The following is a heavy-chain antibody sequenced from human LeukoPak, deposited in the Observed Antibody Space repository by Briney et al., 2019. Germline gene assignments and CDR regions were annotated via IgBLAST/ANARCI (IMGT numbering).Heavy chain of an antibody. J-gene: IGHJ4*02. CDR3: ANSWGYDFWSGYYVD. V-gene: IGHV3-23*01. CDR2: ISGSGGST. CDR1: GFTFSSYA. D-gene: IGHD3-3*01. Sequence: PGGSLRLSCAASGFTFSSYAMSWVRQAPGKGLEWVSAISGSGGSTYYADSVKGRFTISRDNSKNTLYLQMNSLRAEDTAVYYCANSWGYDFWSGYYVDWGQGTLVTVSS.